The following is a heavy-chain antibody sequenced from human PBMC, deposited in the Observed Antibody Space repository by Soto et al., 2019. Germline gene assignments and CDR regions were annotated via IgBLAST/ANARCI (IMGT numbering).Heavy chain of an antibody. D-gene: IGHD6-13*01. V-gene: IGHV3-30-3*01. CDR1: GFTFSSYA. CDR2: ISYDGSNK. CDR3: ARLDGIEAPGRGAGMDV. J-gene: IGHJ6*02. Sequence: GALRLSCAASGFTFSSYAMHWVRQAPGKGPEWVAVISYDGSNKYYADSVKGRFTISRDNSKNTLYLQMNSLRAEDTAVYYCARLDGIEAPGRGAGMDVWGQGTTVTVSS.